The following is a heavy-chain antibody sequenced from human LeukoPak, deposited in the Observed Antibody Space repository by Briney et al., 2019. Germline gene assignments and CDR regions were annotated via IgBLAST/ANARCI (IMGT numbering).Heavy chain of an antibody. CDR1: GFTFSRYA. Sequence: GGSLRLSCAASGFTFSRYAMSWVRQAPGKGLEWVSTISGSGGSTYYADSVKGRFTISRDNSKNMLFLQMNSLRAEDTAVYYCAKGYGGSWYFGYWGQGTLVTVSS. CDR3: AKGYGGSWYFGY. D-gene: IGHD6-13*01. CDR2: ISGSGGST. V-gene: IGHV3-23*01. J-gene: IGHJ4*02.